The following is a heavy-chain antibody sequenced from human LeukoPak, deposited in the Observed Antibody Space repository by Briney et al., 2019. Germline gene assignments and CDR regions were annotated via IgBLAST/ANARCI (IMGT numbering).Heavy chain of an antibody. J-gene: IGHJ4*02. Sequence: GASVKVSCKASGYTFSGYYMHWVRQAPGQGLEWMGWINPNSGGTNYAQKFQGRVTMTRDTSISTAYMELSRLRSDDTAVYYCARDHRGGWSLYYFDYWGQGTLVTVSS. CDR3: ARDHRGGWSLYYFDY. D-gene: IGHD6-19*01. CDR2: INPNSGGT. V-gene: IGHV1-2*02. CDR1: GYTFSGYY.